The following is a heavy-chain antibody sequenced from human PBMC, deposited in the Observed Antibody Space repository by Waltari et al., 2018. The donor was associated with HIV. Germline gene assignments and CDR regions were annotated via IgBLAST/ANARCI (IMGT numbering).Heavy chain of an antibody. Sequence: QVQLVESEGGVVQPGGSLRLSCAASGFAINSYAMHWVRQAPGRGLEWVAVISYDGNNQYYADSVKGRFTISRDTPKNTLYLQMNSLRVEDTAVFYCARVRVRAAGMDVWGQGTTVTVSS. CDR3: ARVRVRAAGMDV. J-gene: IGHJ6*02. D-gene: IGHD6-25*01. CDR1: GFAINSYA. CDR2: ISYDGNNQ. V-gene: IGHV3-30*04.